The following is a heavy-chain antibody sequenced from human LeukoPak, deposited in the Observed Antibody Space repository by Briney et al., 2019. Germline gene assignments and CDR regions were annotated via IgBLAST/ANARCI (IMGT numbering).Heavy chain of an antibody. Sequence: GGSLRLSCAASGFTFRSYSMNWVRQAPGQGLAWVSSISSSSSYIYYADSVKGRFTISRDNAKNALYLQMNGLRAEDTAVYYCANIAAAGTVGFWGQGTLVTVSS. J-gene: IGHJ4*02. V-gene: IGHV3-21*01. CDR2: ISSSSSYI. D-gene: IGHD6-13*01. CDR1: GFTFRSYS. CDR3: ANIAAAGTVGF.